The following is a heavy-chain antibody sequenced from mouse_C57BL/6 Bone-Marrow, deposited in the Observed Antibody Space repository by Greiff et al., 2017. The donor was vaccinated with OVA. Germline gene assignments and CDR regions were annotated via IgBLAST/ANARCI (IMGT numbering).Heavy chain of an antibody. J-gene: IGHJ2*01. Sequence: VKLMESGAELARPGASVKLSCKASGYTFTSYGISWVKQRTGQGLEWIGEIYPRSGNTYYNEKFKGKATLTADKSSSTAYMELRSLTSEDSAVYFCASWDRDFDYWGQGTTLTVSS. CDR3: ASWDRDFDY. V-gene: IGHV1-81*01. CDR2: IYPRSGNT. CDR1: GYTFTSYG. D-gene: IGHD4-1*01.